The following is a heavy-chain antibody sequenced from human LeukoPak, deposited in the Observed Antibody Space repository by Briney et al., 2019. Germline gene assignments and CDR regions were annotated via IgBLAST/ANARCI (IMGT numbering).Heavy chain of an antibody. Sequence: PGGSLRLSCAASGFTVSSNYMSWVRQGPGKGLEWVANIKHGGSEKYYIDSVKGRFTISRDNAKNSVYLQMNRLRAEDTAVYYCARVRREMKRSLGRTTEYSYYYYMDVWGKGTTVTVSS. V-gene: IGHV3-7*01. D-gene: IGHD1/OR15-1a*01. J-gene: IGHJ6*03. CDR1: GFTVSSNY. CDR3: ARVRREMKRSLGRTTEYSYYYYMDV. CDR2: IKHGGSEK.